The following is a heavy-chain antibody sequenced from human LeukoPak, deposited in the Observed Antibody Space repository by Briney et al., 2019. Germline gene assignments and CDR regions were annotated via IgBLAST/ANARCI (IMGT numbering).Heavy chain of an antibody. V-gene: IGHV4-59*01. D-gene: IGHD2-15*01. J-gene: IGHJ4*02. CDR2: IYYSGST. CDR3: AGGVVAALDFDY. CDR1: GGSISSYY. Sequence: SETLSLTCTVSGGSISSYYWSWIRQPPGKGLEGIGYIYYSGSTNYNTSLKSRVTISVDTSKNQFSLKLSSVTAADTAVYYCAGGVVAALDFDYWGQGTLVTVSS.